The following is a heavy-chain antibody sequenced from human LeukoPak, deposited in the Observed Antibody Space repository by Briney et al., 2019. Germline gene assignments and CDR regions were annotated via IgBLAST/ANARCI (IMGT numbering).Heavy chain of an antibody. V-gene: IGHV4-34*01. Sequence: PSETLSLTCAVYGGSFSDYYWSWIRQPPGKGLEWIGEINQSGSTYYNPSLKSRVTISLDTSKNQFSLKLRSVTAADTAVYYRARGSEWAGEGAFDLWGQGTLVTVSS. CDR1: GGSFSDYY. CDR2: INQSGST. CDR3: ARGSEWAGEGAFDL. D-gene: IGHD1-26*01. J-gene: IGHJ3*01.